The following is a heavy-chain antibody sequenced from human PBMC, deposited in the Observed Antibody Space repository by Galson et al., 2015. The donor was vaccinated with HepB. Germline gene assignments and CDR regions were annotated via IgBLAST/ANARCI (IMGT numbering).Heavy chain of an antibody. D-gene: IGHD3-10*01. Sequence: SLRLSCAASGFTFSSYAMTWVRQAPGKGLEWVSAISGGTNRRYYADSVRGRFTVSRDNPQNTLDLQMNSLGVADTAVYYCATLVRGVILEPDYWGQGTLVTVSS. V-gene: IGHV3-23*01. CDR1: GFTFSSYA. CDR2: ISGGTNRR. CDR3: ATLVRGVILEPDY. J-gene: IGHJ4*02.